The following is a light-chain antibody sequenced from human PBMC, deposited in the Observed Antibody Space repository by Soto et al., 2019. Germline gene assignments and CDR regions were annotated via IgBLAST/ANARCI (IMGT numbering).Light chain of an antibody. CDR1: QGISHY. CDR3: QTYDTAPFA. CDR2: GAS. J-gene: IGKJ4*01. V-gene: IGKV1-27*01. Sequence: LMTQSPSSLSASVGDRVTITCRASQGISHYLAWYQQRPGKVPSLLIYGASTLDSGVSSRFSGSGSGTLFTLTISSLRPEDVATYYCQTYDTAPFAFGGGTKVEIK.